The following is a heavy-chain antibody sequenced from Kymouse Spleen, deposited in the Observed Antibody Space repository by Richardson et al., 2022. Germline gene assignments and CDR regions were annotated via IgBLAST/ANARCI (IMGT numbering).Heavy chain of an antibody. V-gene: IGHV1-3*01. J-gene: IGHJ4*02. D-gene: IGHD3-10*01. Sequence: QVQLVQSGAEVKKPGASVKVSCKASGYTFTSYAMHWVRQAPGQRLEWMGWINAGNGNTKYSQKFQGRVTITRDTSASTAYMELSSLRSEDTAVYYCARGAYYGSGSYSFDYWGQGTLVTVSS. CDR3: ARGAYYGSGSYSFDY. CDR2: INAGNGNT. CDR1: GYTFTSYA.